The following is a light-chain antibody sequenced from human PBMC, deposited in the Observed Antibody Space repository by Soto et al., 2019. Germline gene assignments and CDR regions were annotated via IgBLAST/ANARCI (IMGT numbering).Light chain of an antibody. CDR3: TVWDDNLSAPL. CDR1: NSNIGNNY. J-gene: IGLJ2*01. Sequence: QPVLTQPPSTSGAPGQRVTISCSGGNSNIGNNYVHWHQHLPGTAPRLLIYKNDQRPSGVPARFSGSKSGTSASLTITGLQSEDEADYFCTVWDDNLSAPLFGGGTQLTVL. CDR2: KND. V-gene: IGLV1-47*01.